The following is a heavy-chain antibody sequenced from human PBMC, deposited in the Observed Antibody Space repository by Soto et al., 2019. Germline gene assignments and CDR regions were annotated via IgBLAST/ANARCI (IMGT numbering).Heavy chain of an antibody. CDR3: ARRSGQYAFDI. Sequence: SETLSLTCTVSGGSISSYYWSWIRQPPGKGLEWIGYIFYSGSTNYNPSLKSRVTISVDTSKNQFSLKLSSVTAADTAVYYCARRSGQYAFDIWGQGTMVTVSS. V-gene: IGHV4-59*08. J-gene: IGHJ3*02. CDR2: IFYSGST. D-gene: IGHD3-10*01. CDR1: GGSISSYY.